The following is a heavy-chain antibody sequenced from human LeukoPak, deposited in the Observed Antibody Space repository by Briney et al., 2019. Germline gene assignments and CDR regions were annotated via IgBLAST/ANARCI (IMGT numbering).Heavy chain of an antibody. V-gene: IGHV3-30*02. D-gene: IGHD3-10*01. CDR1: GFSFSSYG. J-gene: IGHJ4*02. CDR2: INYDGNNK. CDR3: ARDRDSRSYYILY. Sequence: GGSLRLSCAASGFSFSSYGIHWVRQAPGKGLEWVAFINYDGNNKYFADSVKGRFTICRDNSKNTVYLEMNSLRDGDTAVYYCARDRDSRSYYILYWGQGTLVTVSS.